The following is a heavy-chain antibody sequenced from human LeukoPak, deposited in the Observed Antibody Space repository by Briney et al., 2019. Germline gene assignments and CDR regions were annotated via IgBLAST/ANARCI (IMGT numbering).Heavy chain of an antibody. Sequence: PSETLSLTCTVSGGSISSGGYYWSWIRQPPGKGLEWIGYIYHSGSTYYNPSLKSRVTISVDTSKNQFSLKLSSVTAADTAVYYCARDIAAAGGFDYWGQGTLVTVSS. V-gene: IGHV4-30-2*01. CDR1: GGSISSGGYY. J-gene: IGHJ4*02. CDR2: IYHSGST. D-gene: IGHD6-13*01. CDR3: ARDIAAAGGFDY.